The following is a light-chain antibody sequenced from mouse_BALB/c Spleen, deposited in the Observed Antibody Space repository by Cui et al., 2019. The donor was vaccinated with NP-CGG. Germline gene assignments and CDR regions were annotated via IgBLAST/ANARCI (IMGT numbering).Light chain of an antibody. CDR1: TGAVTTSNY. CDR2: GTN. Sequence: QGLVTQETALTTSPGETVTLTCRSSTGAVTTSNYANWVQEKPDHLFTGLIGGTNNRTPGVPARFSGSLIGDKAALTITGAQTEDEAIYFCALWYSNHWVFGGGTKLTVL. J-gene: IGLJ1*01. V-gene: IGLV1*01. CDR3: ALWYSNHWV.